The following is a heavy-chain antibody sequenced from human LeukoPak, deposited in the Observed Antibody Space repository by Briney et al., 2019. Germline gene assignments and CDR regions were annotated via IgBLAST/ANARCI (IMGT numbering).Heavy chain of an antibody. V-gene: IGHV1-69*01. CDR1: GGTFSSYA. CDR2: IIPIFGTA. Sequence: GSSVKVSFKASGGTFSSYAISWVRQAPGQGLEWMGGIIPIFGTANYAQKFQGRVTITADESTSTAYMELSSLRSEDTAVYYCAREEHYYDSSGYRYDYWGQGTLVTVSS. CDR3: AREEHYYDSSGYRYDY. J-gene: IGHJ4*02. D-gene: IGHD3-22*01.